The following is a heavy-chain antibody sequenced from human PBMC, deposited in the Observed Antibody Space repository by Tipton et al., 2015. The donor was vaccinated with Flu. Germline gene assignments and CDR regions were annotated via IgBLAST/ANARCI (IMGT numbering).Heavy chain of an antibody. CDR3: AGHVSVADSNWFYP. CDR1: GYSFTSYW. Sequence: QLVQSGAEVKKPGESLKISCKGSGYSFTSYWIGWVRQMPGKGLEWMGIIYPGDSETRYSPSSQGQVTISADKSISTAYLQWGSLKASDPAMDYCAGHVSVADSNWFYPWGQGTLVTVSS. J-gene: IGHJ5*02. CDR2: IYPGDSET. V-gene: IGHV5-51*01. D-gene: IGHD6-6*01.